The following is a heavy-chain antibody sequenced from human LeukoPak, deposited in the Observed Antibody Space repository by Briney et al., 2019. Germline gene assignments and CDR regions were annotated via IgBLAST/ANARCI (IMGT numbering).Heavy chain of an antibody. J-gene: IGHJ3*02. CDR1: GGSIGSGSNY. D-gene: IGHD1-26*01. V-gene: IGHV4-61*01. CDR2: IYYSGST. CDR3: ARERGSSSPLPAFDI. Sequence: PSETLSLTCTVSGGSIGSGSNYWSWIRQPPGKGLEWIGYIYYSGSTNYNPSLKSRVTISVDTSKNQFSLKLSSVTAADTAVYYCARERGSSSPLPAFDIWGQGTMVTVSS.